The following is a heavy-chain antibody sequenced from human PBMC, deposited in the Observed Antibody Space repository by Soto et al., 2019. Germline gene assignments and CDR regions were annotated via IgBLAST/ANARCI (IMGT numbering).Heavy chain of an antibody. J-gene: IGHJ4*02. D-gene: IGHD5-12*01. CDR3: ARDHGSGPKRWLQPLDY. V-gene: IGHV3-30-3*01. CDR2: ISYDGSNK. Sequence: GGSLRLSCAASGFTFSSYAMHWVRQAPGKGLEWVAVISYDGSNKYYADSVKGRFTISRDNSKNTLYLQMNSLRAEDTAVYYCARDHGSGPKRWLQPLDYWGQGXLVTVSS. CDR1: GFTFSSYA.